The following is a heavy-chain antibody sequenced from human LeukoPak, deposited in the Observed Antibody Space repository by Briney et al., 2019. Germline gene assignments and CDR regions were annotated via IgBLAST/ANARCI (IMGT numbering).Heavy chain of an antibody. CDR3: ARKMEDPRQATAFDY. D-gene: IGHD1-1*01. V-gene: IGHV4-34*01. Sequence: KPSETLSLTCAVYGGSFSGYYWSWIRQPPGKGLEWIGEINHSGSTNYNPSLKSRVTISVDTSKNQFSLKLTSVTAADTAVYYCARKMEDPRQATAFDYWGQGTLVTVSS. J-gene: IGHJ4*02. CDR1: GGSFSGYY. CDR2: INHSGST.